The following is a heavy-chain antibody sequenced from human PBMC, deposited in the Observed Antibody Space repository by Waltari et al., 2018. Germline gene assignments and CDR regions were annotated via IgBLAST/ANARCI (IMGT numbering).Heavy chain of an antibody. V-gene: IGHV1-58*02. CDR1: GFTFTSSA. CDR3: AANLRYDFWSGYIGVDAFDI. CDR2: IVVGSGNT. D-gene: IGHD3-3*01. J-gene: IGHJ3*02. Sequence: QMQLVQSGPEVQKPGTSVKVSCKASGFTFTSSAMQCVRQARGQRLEWIGWIVVGSGNTNYAQKCQERVTSTRDMSTSTAYMELSSLRSEDTAVYYCAANLRYDFWSGYIGVDAFDIWGQGTMVTVSS.